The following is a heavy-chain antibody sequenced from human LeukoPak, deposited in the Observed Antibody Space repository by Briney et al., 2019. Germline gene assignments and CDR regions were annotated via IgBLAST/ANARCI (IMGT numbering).Heavy chain of an antibody. V-gene: IGHV2-70*17. CDR3: ARANRKIVSGSGRNYYYMDV. D-gene: IGHD3-10*01. Sequence: SGPALVTPTQTLTLTCTFSGFSLSTSGLCVSWIRQPPVKALEWLARIDWDDEELYSTSLKTRLSISKDTSKNQVVLTMTNMDPVDTATYFCARANRKIVSGSGRNYYYMDVWGKGTTVTVSS. J-gene: IGHJ6*03. CDR1: GFSLSTSGLC. CDR2: IDWDDEE.